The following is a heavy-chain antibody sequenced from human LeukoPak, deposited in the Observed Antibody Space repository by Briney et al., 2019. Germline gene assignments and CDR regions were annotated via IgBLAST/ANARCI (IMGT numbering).Heavy chain of an antibody. Sequence: GGSLRLSCAASGFTLSSYEMNWVRQAPGKGLEWVSYISSSGSTTYYADSVKGRFTISRDNAKNSLYLQMNSLRAEDTAVYYCARGDYYGSGSPSDYWGQGTLVTVSS. V-gene: IGHV3-48*03. CDR1: GFTLSSYE. CDR2: ISSSGSTT. J-gene: IGHJ4*02. CDR3: ARGDYYGSGSPSDY. D-gene: IGHD3-10*01.